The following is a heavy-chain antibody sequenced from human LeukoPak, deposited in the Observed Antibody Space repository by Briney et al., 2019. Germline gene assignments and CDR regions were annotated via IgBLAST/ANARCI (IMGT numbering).Heavy chain of an antibody. V-gene: IGHV3-49*03. CDR3: IRGGSSSWYDY. CDR2: IISKAYGGTT. CDR1: GFTFGDYA. D-gene: IGHD6-13*01. J-gene: IGHJ4*02. Sequence: GGSLRLSCTASGFTFGDYAMSWFRQAPGKGLEWVGFIISKAYGGTTEYAASVKGRFTISRDDSKSIAYLQMNSLKTEDTAVYYCIRGGSSSWYDYWGQGTLVTVSS.